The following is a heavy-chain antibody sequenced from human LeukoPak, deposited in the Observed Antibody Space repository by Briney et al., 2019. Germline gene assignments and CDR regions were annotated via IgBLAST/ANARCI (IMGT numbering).Heavy chain of an antibody. D-gene: IGHD2-21*02. CDR3: AARLPLYGMDV. J-gene: IGHJ6*02. Sequence: GGSLSLSCVGSGLNFNTYDLTWVRQAPGKGLEWVALFGTRHTHIFYADSVEGRFAISGDNSKNTVYLQMNSLRVEDAAVYYCAARLPLYGMDVWGQGTTVTVSS. CDR2: FGTRHTHI. V-gene: IGHV3-23*01. CDR1: GLNFNTYD.